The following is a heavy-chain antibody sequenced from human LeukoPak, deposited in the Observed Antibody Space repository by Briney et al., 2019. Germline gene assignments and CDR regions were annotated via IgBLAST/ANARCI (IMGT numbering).Heavy chain of an antibody. Sequence: ASVKVSCKASGYTFTGYYMHWVRQAPGQGLEWMGWINPNSGGTNYAQKFQGRVTMTGDTSISTAYMELSRLRSDDTAVYYCARARGATWAEYYYYGMDVWGQGTTVTVSS. CDR2: INPNSGGT. CDR1: GYTFTGYY. J-gene: IGHJ6*02. D-gene: IGHD5-12*01. CDR3: ARARGATWAEYYYYGMDV. V-gene: IGHV1-2*02.